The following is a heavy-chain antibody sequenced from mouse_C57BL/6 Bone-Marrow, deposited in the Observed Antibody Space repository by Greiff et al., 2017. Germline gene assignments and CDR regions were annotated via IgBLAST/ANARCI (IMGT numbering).Heavy chain of an antibody. CDR1: GYAFTNYL. CDR2: INPGSGGT. CDR3: ARRGFRY. Sequence: LVESGAELVRPGTSVKVSCKASGYAFTNYLIEWVKQRPGQGLEWIGVINPGSGGTNYNEKFKGKATLTADKSSSTAYMQLSSLTSEDSAVYFCARRGFRYWGQGTLVTVSA. J-gene: IGHJ3*01. V-gene: IGHV1-54*01.